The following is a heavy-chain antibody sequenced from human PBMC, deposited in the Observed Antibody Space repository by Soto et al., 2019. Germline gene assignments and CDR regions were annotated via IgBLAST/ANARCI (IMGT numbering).Heavy chain of an antibody. D-gene: IGHD3-10*01. J-gene: IGHJ6*02. CDR1: GFTFSSYD. CDR3: ARGLWFGEFSDYGMDV. CDR2: IGTAGDP. Sequence: GGSLRLSCAASGFTFSSYDMHWVRQATGKGLEWVSAIGTAGDPYYPGSVKGRFTISRENAKNSLYLQMNSLRAGDTAVYYCARGLWFGEFSDYGMDVWGQGTTVTVSS. V-gene: IGHV3-13*05.